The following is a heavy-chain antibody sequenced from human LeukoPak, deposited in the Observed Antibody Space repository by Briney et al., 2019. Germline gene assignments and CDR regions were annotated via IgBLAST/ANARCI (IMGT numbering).Heavy chain of an antibody. D-gene: IGHD6-19*01. J-gene: IGHJ5*02. CDR2: ISAYNGNT. V-gene: IGHV1-18*01. Sequence: ASVKVSCKASGYTFTSYGISWVRQAPGQGLEWMGWISAYNGNTNYAQKLQGRVTKTTDTSTSTAYMELRSLRSDDTAVYYCARDPALGYTSGWYNWFDPWGQGTLVTVSS. CDR3: ARDPALGYTSGWYNWFDP. CDR1: GYTFTSYG.